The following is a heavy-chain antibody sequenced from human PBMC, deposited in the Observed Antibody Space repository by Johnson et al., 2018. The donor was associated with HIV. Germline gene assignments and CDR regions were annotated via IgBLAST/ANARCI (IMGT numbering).Heavy chain of an antibody. Sequence: QVQLMESGGGLVQPGGSLRLSCAASGFTFSSYAMHWVRQAPGKGLECVAVISYDGSNNYYADSVKGRFTISRDNSKNTLYLQMNSLRAEDTAVYYCARDSEWELGQEGAFDIWGQGTMVTVSS. V-gene: IGHV3-30-3*01. CDR2: ISYDGSNN. CDR3: ARDSEWELGQEGAFDI. D-gene: IGHD1-26*01. CDR1: GFTFSSYA. J-gene: IGHJ3*02.